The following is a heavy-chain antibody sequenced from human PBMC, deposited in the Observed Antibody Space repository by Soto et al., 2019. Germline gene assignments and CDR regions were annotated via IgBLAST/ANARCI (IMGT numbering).Heavy chain of an antibody. D-gene: IGHD3-22*01. CDR1: GGSFSGYY. J-gene: IGHJ4*02. Sequence: ASETLSLTCAAYGGSFSGYYWSWIRQPPGKGLEWIGEINHSGSTNYNPSLKSRVTISVDTSKNQFSLKLSSVTAADTAVYYCARGNNYYDSSGYLDYWGQGTLVTVSS. V-gene: IGHV4-34*01. CDR2: INHSGST. CDR3: ARGNNYYDSSGYLDY.